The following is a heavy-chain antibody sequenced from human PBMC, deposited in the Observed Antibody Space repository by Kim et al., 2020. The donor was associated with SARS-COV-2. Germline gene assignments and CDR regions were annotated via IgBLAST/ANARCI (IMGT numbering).Heavy chain of an antibody. Sequence: ASVKVSCKASGYTCTSYGISWARQAPGQGLEWMGWISAFNGNTNYAQKLQGRVTMTTDTSTSTAYMELRSLRSDDTAVYYCARDRAGIVVVPAAIYYYMDVWGKGTTVTVSS. V-gene: IGHV1-18*01. CDR3: ARDRAGIVVVPAAIYYYMDV. D-gene: IGHD2-2*01. CDR1: GYTCTSYG. J-gene: IGHJ6*03. CDR2: ISAFNGNT.